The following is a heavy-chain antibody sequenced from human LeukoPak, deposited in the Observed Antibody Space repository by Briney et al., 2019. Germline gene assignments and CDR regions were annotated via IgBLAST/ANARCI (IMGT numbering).Heavy chain of an antibody. CDR3: AKGLAVAGTDAFDI. CDR1: GFTFSSYN. J-gene: IGHJ3*02. CDR2: ISSSSTYI. D-gene: IGHD6-19*01. Sequence: PGGSLRLSCAASGFTFSSYNMNWVRQAPGKGLEWVSSISSSSTYISHADSLKGRFTISRDNAKNSLYLQMNSLRVEDTAVYYCAKGLAVAGTDAFDIWGQGTMVTVSS. V-gene: IGHV3-21*01.